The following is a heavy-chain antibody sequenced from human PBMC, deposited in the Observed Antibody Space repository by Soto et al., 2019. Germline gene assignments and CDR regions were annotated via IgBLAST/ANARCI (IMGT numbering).Heavy chain of an antibody. CDR3: EKEYSSGFAFDI. V-gene: IGHV3-9*01. CDR1: GFTFDDYA. Sequence: EVQLVESGGGLVQPGRSLRLSCAASGFTFDDYAMHWVRQAPGKGLEWVSGISWNSGSIGYADSVKGRFTISRDNAKNSLYLQMNSLRAEVTALYYCEKEYSSGFAFDIWGQGTMVTVSS. D-gene: IGHD6-19*01. CDR2: ISWNSGSI. J-gene: IGHJ3*02.